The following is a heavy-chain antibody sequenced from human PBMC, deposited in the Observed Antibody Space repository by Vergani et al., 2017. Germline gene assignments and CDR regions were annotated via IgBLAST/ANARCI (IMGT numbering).Heavy chain of an antibody. D-gene: IGHD3-3*01. V-gene: IGHV4-61*02. CDR1: GGSISSGSYY. CDR3: ARESSHYDFWSGYYYYYYMDV. CDR2: IYTSGST. J-gene: IGHJ6*03. Sequence: QVQLQQWGAGLLKPSETLSLTCTVSGGSISSGSYYWSWIRQPAGKGLEWIGRIYTSGSTNYNPSLKSRVTISVDTSKNQFSLKLSSVTAADTAVYYCARESSHYDFWSGYYYYYYMDVWGKGTTVTVSS.